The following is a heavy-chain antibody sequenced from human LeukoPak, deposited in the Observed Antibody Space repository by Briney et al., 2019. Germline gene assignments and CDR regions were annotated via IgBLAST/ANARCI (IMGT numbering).Heavy chain of an antibody. CDR3: AKVVPAANYYYYGMDV. Sequence: ETLSLTCAVYGGSFSGYYWSWVRQAPGKGLEWVSAISGSGGSTYYADSVKGRFTISGDNSKNTLYLQMTSLRAENTAVYYCAKVVPAANYYYYGMDVWGQGTTVTVSS. CDR1: GGSFSGYY. J-gene: IGHJ6*02. CDR2: ISGSGGST. V-gene: IGHV3-23*01. D-gene: IGHD2-2*01.